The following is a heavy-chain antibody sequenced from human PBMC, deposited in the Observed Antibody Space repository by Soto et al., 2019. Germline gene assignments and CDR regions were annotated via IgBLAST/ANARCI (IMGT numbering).Heavy chain of an antibody. CDR1: GFTFSSYG. CDR2: ISYDGSNK. J-gene: IGHJ6*02. V-gene: IGHV3-30*18. CDR3: AKDQKGIMITFGGVIAPSYYYGMDV. Sequence: GGSLRLSCAASGFTFSSYGMHWVRQAPGKGLEWVAVISYDGSNKYYADSVKGRFTISRDNSKNTLYLQMNSLRAEDTAVYYCAKDQKGIMITFGGVIAPSYYYGMDVWGQGTTVTVSS. D-gene: IGHD3-16*02.